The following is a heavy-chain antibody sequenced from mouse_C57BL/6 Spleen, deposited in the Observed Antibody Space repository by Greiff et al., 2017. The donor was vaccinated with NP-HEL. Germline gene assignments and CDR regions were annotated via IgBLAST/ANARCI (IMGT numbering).Heavy chain of an antibody. J-gene: IGHJ2*01. CDR3: ARHQLGFFDY. CDR2: ISNLAYSI. V-gene: IGHV5-15*01. Sequence: EVKLMESGGGLVQPGGSLKLSCAASGFTFSDYGMAWVRQAPRKGPEWVAFISNLAYSIYYADTVTGRFTISRENAKNTLYLEMSSLRSEDTAMYYCARHQLGFFDYWGQGTTLTVSS. CDR1: GFTFSDYG. D-gene: IGHD4-1*02.